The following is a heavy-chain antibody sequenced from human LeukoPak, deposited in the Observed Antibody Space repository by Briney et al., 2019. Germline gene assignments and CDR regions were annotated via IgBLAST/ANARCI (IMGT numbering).Heavy chain of an antibody. D-gene: IGHD2-15*01. CDR1: GFTFSSYW. J-gene: IGHJ5*02. CDR3: TRRVSATRLFDR. V-gene: IGHV3-74*01. CDR2: INSDGSTT. Sequence: GGSLRLSCAASGFTFSSYWMHWVRQPPGKGLVWVSRINSDGSTTNYADSVKGRFTISRDNAENTLYLQMNSLRVEDTAVYYCTRRVSATRLFDRWGQGTLVTVSS.